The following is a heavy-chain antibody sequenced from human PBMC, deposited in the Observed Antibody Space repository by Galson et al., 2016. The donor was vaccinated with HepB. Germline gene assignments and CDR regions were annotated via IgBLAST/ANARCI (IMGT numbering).Heavy chain of an antibody. CDR1: GYTFPDYG. D-gene: IGHD3-22*01. CDR3: ARLGSAYYLYFFDS. Sequence: SVKVSCKASGYTFPDYGLSWVRQAPGQGLEWMGWITVHNGDRDYAKKFQGRVTMTTDTSTSTAYMELRSLTSDDTAVYYCARLGSAYYLYFFDSWGQGTLVTVSS. J-gene: IGHJ4*02. CDR2: ITVHNGDR. V-gene: IGHV1-18*01.